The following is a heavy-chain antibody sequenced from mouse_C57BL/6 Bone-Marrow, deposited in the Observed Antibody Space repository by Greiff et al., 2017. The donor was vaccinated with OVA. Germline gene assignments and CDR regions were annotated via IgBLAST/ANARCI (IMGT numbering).Heavy chain of an antibody. CDR3: ALYDYDGGYAMDY. Sequence: QVQLQQSDAELVKPGASVKISCKVSGYTFTDHTIHWMKQRPEQGLEWIGYIYPRDGSTKYNEKFKGKATLTADKSSSTAYMQLNSLTSEDSAVYVCALYDYDGGYAMDYWGQGTSVTVSS. CDR2: IYPRDGST. D-gene: IGHD2-4*01. J-gene: IGHJ4*01. CDR1: GYTFTDHT. V-gene: IGHV1-78*01.